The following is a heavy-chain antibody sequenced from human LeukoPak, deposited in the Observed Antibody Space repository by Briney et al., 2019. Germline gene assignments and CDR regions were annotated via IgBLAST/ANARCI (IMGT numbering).Heavy chain of an antibody. CDR3: AAGGVYGDSYFDY. J-gene: IGHJ4*02. CDR1: GFTFTSSA. V-gene: IGHV1-58*02. CDR2: IVVGSGNT. Sequence: SVKVSCKASGFTFTSSAMQWVRQARGQRLEWIGWIVVGSGNTNYAQKFQERVTITRDMSTSTAYMELSSLRSEDTAVYYCAAGGVYGDSYFDYWGQGPLVTVSS. D-gene: IGHD2-21*02.